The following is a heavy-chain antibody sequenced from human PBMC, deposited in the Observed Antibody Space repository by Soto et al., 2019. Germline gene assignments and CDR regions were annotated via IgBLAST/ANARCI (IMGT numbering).Heavy chain of an antibody. CDR3: ARGKMATSQGWRLYFDY. V-gene: IGHV4-31*03. CDR1: GGSISISDHY. J-gene: IGHJ4*02. D-gene: IGHD2-21*02. Sequence: SETLSLTCTVSGGSISISDHYWNWIRQHPGKGLEWIGYIYYSGSTYYNPSLESRITISVDTSKNQFSLKLSSVSAADTAVYYCARGKMATSQGWRLYFDYWGRGTLVTVSS. CDR2: IYYSGST.